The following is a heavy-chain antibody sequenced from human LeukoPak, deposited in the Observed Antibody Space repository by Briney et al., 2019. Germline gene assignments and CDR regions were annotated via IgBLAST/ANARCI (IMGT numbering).Heavy chain of an antibody. CDR1: GFTFGNSW. V-gene: IGHV3-74*01. CDR3: VVVVEPPDSDGFDV. D-gene: IGHD1-14*01. Sequence: GGSLRLSCAASGFTFGNSWVHWVPQAPGEGLVWVSLINADGSTATYADSVKGRFTISRDNARNTLSLQMNSLTIEDTAVYYCVVVVEPPDSDGFDVWGQGTMITVSS. J-gene: IGHJ3*01. CDR2: INADGSTA.